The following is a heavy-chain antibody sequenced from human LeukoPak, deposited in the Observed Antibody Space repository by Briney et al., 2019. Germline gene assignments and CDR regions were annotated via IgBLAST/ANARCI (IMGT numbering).Heavy chain of an antibody. D-gene: IGHD2/OR15-2a*01. CDR2: INSDGSWT. CDR1: GNYW. J-gene: IGHJ4*02. V-gene: IGHV3-74*01. Sequence: PGGSLRLSCAASGNYWMHWVRQAPGKGLVWVSHINSDGSWTSYADSVKGRFTISKDNAKNTVYLQMNSLRAEDTAVYYCVSFYEKYWGRGTQVTVSS. CDR3: VSFYEKY.